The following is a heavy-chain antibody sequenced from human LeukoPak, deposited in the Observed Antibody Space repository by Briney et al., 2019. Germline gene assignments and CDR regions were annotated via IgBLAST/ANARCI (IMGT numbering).Heavy chain of an antibody. V-gene: IGHV1-46*01. CDR3: ARAFSNYDYYYYMDV. CDR1: GYTFTNYY. J-gene: IGHJ6*03. Sequence: ASVKVSCKASGYTFTNYYMHWVRQAPGQGLEWMGIINPSGGSTSYAQKFQGRVTMTRDMSTSTVYMELSSLRSEDTAVYYCARAFSNYDYYYYMDVWGKGTTVTVSS. D-gene: IGHD4-11*01. CDR2: INPSGGST.